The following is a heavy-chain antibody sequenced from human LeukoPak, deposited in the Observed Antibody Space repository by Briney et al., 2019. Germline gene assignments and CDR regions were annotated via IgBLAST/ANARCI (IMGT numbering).Heavy chain of an antibody. D-gene: IGHD2-8*01. CDR3: ATRMYYFDY. V-gene: IGHV3-23*01. J-gene: IGHJ4*02. CDR1: GFTFSSYA. CDR2: ISGSGGST. Sequence: QTGGSLRLSCAASGFTFSSYAMSWVRQAPGKGLEWVSAISGSGGSTYYADSVKGRFTISRDNSKNTLYLQMNGLRAEDTAVYYCATRMYYFDYWGQGTLVTVSS.